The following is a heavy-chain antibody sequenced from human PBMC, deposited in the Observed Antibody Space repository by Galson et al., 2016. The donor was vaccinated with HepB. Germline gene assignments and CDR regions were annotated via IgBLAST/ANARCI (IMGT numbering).Heavy chain of an antibody. CDR3: ARVDGFWSGTPSYWYFDL. Sequence: ETLSLTCTVSGDSMSTNWWSWVRQPPGMGPEWIGEAYHTGSTNYKSSLKSRATISMDMSKNQLSLELTSVTAADTAVYYCARVDGFWSGTPSYWYFDLWGRGTLVTVSS. CDR2: AYHTGST. J-gene: IGHJ2*01. CDR1: GDSMSTNW. V-gene: IGHV4-4*02. D-gene: IGHD3-3*01.